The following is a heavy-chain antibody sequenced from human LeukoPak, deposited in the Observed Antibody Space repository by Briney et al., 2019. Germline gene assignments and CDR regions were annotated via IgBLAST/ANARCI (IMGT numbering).Heavy chain of an antibody. CDR3: VKLVTVAAFDI. CDR2: ISSNGGST. Sequence: GVSVRLSCSASGFTFSSYAMHWVRQAPGKGLEYVSAISSNGGSTYYADSVKGRFTISRDNSKNTLYLQMSSLRAEDTAVYYCVKLVTVAAFDIWGQGTMVSVSS. J-gene: IGHJ3*02. CDR1: GFTFSSYA. D-gene: IGHD2-21*02. V-gene: IGHV3-64D*06.